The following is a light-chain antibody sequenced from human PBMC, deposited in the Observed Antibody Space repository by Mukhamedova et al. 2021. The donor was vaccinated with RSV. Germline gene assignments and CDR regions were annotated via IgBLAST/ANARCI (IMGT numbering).Light chain of an antibody. J-gene: IGKJ4*01. CDR3: QQSFTSLT. V-gene: IGKV1-39*01. Sequence: WYQRRVHGKAPNLLIYAASSLQSGVPSRFSGSGSGTDFTLTITSLEPDDFATYYCQQSFTSLTFGGGTKVEFK. CDR2: AAS.